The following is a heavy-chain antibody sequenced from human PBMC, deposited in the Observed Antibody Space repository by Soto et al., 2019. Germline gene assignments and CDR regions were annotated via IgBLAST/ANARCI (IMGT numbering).Heavy chain of an antibody. Sequence: LETLSLTCTVSGGSISGYYWSWIRQPPGKGLEWIGYIYGSGNTNYNPSLNSRVIISIDTSQNQLSLKLTSVTAADTAVYYCARPHGGPYAFDIWGRGTMVTVSS. CDR2: IYGSGNT. CDR3: ARPHGGPYAFDI. J-gene: IGHJ3*02. V-gene: IGHV4-59*01. CDR1: GGSISGYY. D-gene: IGHD3-10*01.